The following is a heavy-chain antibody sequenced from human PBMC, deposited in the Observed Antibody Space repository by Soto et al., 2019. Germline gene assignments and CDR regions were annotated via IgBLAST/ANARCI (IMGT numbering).Heavy chain of an antibody. V-gene: IGHV5-51*01. J-gene: IGHJ5*02. Sequence: GESLKISCKGSGYSFTSYWIGWVRQMPGKGLEWMGIIYPGDSDTRYSPSFQGQVTISADKSISTAYLQWSSLKASDTAMYYCARLSDSEYSSPLNWFDPSGQGTLVTVSS. CDR3: ARLSDSEYSSPLNWFDP. D-gene: IGHD6-6*01. CDR1: GYSFTSYW. CDR2: IYPGDSDT.